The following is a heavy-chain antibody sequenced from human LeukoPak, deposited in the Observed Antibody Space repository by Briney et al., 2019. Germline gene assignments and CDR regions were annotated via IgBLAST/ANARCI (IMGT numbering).Heavy chain of an antibody. V-gene: IGHV3-23*01. CDR2: ISGSGDGT. J-gene: IGHJ4*02. CDR1: GFTFSGYA. D-gene: IGHD3-10*01. CDR3: ARAGVLTLVRGVIVDY. Sequence: PGGSLRLSCAASGFTFSGYAMSWVRRAPGKGLEGVLAISGSGDGTYYADPVKGRFTISRDNSRNTLFLQMNSLRAEDTAVYYCARAGVLTLVRGVIVDYWGQGTLVTVSS.